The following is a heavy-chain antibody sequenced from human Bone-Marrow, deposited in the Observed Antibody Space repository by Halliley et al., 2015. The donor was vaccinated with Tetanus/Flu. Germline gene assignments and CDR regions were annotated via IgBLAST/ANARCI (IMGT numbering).Heavy chain of an antibody. CDR1: GFTFRSYG. V-gene: IGHV3-33*07. J-gene: IGHJ6*02. CDR3: AREKESSGDYNGLDV. Sequence: SLRLSCAASGFTFRSYGMYWVRQAPGKGLEWVAVIWFDGSKKYYGDAVKGRFTISRDNSKNMVYLQMNSLRVEDTAVYYCAREKESSGDYNGLDVWGQGTTATVSS. CDR2: IWFDGSKK. D-gene: IGHD2-15*01.